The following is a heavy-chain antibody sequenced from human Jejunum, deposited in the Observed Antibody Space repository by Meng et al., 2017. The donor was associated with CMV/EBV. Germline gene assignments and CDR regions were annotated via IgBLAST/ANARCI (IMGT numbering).Heavy chain of an antibody. CDR3: ASTLYPKAWLNWFDP. Sequence: SGDSINNYYWSWIRQPPGKGLEWIGYKYYRETAHYNPSLKSRVTISVDTSKNLISLRLDSVTAADTAVYYCASTLYPKAWLNWFDPWGQGTLVTVSS. V-gene: IGHV4-59*01. D-gene: IGHD2-2*02. CDR1: GDSINNYY. J-gene: IGHJ5*02. CDR2: KYYRETA.